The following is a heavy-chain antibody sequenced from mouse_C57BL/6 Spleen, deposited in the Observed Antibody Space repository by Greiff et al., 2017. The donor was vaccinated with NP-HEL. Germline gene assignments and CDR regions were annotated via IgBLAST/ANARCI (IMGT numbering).Heavy chain of an antibody. V-gene: IGHV1-80*01. CDR3: ARGDYYGSGDY. CDR1: GYAFSSYW. J-gene: IGHJ2*01. Sequence: VQLVESGAELVKPGASVKISCKASGYAFSSYWMNWVKQRPGKGLEWIGQIYPGDGDTNYNGKFKGKATLTADKSSSTAYMQLSSLTSEDSAVYFCARGDYYGSGDYWGQGTTLTVSS. CDR2: IYPGDGDT. D-gene: IGHD1-1*01.